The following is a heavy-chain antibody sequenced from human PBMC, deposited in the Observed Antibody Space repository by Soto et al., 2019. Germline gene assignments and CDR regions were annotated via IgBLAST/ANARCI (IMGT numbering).Heavy chain of an antibody. CDR2: ISYDGSNK. V-gene: IGHV3-30-3*01. J-gene: IGHJ3*02. CDR1: GSTFSSYA. CDR3: ARYRYGGNSKKAFDI. D-gene: IGHD4-17*01. Sequence: GGSLRPSCAASGSTFSSYAMHWVRQAPGKGLEWVAVISYDGSNKYYADSVKGRFTISRDNSKNTLYLQMNSLRAEDTAVYYCARYRYGGNSKKAFDIWGQGTMVTVSS.